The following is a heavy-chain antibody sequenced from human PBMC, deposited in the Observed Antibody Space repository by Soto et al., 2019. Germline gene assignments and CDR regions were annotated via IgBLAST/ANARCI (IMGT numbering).Heavy chain of an antibody. CDR2: INHSGST. V-gene: IGHV4-34*01. Sequence: SETLSLTCAVYGGSFSGYYWSWIRQPPGKGLEWIGEINHSGSTNYNPSLKSRVTISVDTSKNQFSLKLSSVTAADTAVYYCARGWGSGYDYDRGWFDPWGQGTLVTVSS. J-gene: IGHJ5*02. CDR1: GGSFSGYY. CDR3: ARGWGSGYDYDRGWFDP. D-gene: IGHD5-12*01.